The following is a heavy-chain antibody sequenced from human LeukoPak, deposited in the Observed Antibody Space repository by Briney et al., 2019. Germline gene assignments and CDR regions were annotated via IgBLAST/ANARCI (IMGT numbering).Heavy chain of an antibody. V-gene: IGHV3-21*01. CDR3: ARAHLYCSGGSCYSDY. J-gene: IGHJ4*02. D-gene: IGHD2-15*01. CDR1: GFTFSSYS. CDR2: ISSSSSYI. Sequence: GGSLRLSCAASGFTFSSYSMNWVRQAPGKGLEWVSSISSSSSYIYYADSVKGRFTISRDNAKNSLYLQMNSLRAEDTAVYYCARAHLYCSGGSCYSDYWGQGTLVSVSS.